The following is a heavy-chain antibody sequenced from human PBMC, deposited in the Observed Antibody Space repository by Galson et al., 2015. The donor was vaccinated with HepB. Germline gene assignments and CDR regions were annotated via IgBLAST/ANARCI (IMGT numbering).Heavy chain of an antibody. Sequence: SETLSLTCSVSGGSISGHYWSWMRQPPGKGLEWIGHIYDDGTTNCNPSLKSRVTMSTDTSNNRFFLKLSSVTAADTAVYHCARQKGNKMPFDYWGRGTLVTVSS. D-gene: IGHD1/OR15-1a*01. CDR2: IYDDGTT. CDR3: ARQKGNKMPFDY. J-gene: IGHJ4*02. V-gene: IGHV4-59*08. CDR1: GGSISGHY.